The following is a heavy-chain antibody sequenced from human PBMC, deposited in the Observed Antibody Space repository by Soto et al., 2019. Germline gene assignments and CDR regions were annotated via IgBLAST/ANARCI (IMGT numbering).Heavy chain of an antibody. CDR2: INPNTGCT. Sequence: QVQLVQSGAEVKKPGASVKVSCKPSGYTFTGYYVHWARQAPGQGLEWMGWINPNTGCTNSAQRFQGRVTMTRDTSTRTAYMELSSLTSDDTAIYYCARDMGEAAPFFYVDVWGEGAPGTAS. D-gene: IGHD6-25*01. CDR1: GYTFTGYY. CDR3: ARDMGEAAPFFYVDV. J-gene: IGHJ6*03. V-gene: IGHV1-2*02.